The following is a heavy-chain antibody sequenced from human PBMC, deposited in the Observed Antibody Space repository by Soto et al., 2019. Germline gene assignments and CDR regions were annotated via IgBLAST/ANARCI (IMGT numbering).Heavy chain of an antibody. D-gene: IGHD4-17*01. CDR1: GGSISSGDYY. CDR2: IYYSGST. J-gene: IGHJ6*02. CDR3: ARDRVRYGDYYYYYGMDV. Sequence: TVSGGSISSGDYYWSWIRQPPGKGLEWIGYIYYSGSTYYNPSLKSRVTISVDTSKNQFSLKLSSVTAADTAVYYCARDRVRYGDYYYYYGMDVWGQGTTVTVSS. V-gene: IGHV4-30-4*01.